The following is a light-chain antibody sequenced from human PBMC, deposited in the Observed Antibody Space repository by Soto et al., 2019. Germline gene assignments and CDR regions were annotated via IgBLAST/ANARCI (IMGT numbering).Light chain of an antibody. CDR2: KAS. V-gene: IGKV1-5*03. CDR1: QSISSW. Sequence: DIQMTQSPSTLSASVGDRVTITCRASQSISSWLAWYQQKPGKAPKLLIYKASSLESGVPSRFSGSGSGTEFPLTISSLQPDDFATYYCQQYNSYSWTFGQGPKVVI. CDR3: QQYNSYSWT. J-gene: IGKJ1*01.